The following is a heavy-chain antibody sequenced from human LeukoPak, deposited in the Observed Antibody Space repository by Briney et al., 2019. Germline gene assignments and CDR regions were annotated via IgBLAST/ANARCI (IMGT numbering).Heavy chain of an antibody. CDR1: GFTFGVFW. D-gene: IGHD2-15*01. CDR3: ARYHGGYFAY. CDR2: IKQDGSEK. V-gene: IGHV3-7*01. J-gene: IGHJ4*02. Sequence: TGGSLRLSCAASGFTFGVFWMSWVRQAPGKGLEWVANIKQDGSEKYYVDSVKGRFTISRDNDNNSMYLQINSLRAEDTAVYYCARYHGGYFAYWGQGTLVTVSS.